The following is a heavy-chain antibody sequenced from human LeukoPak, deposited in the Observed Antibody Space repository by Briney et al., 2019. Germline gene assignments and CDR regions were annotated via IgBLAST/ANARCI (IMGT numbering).Heavy chain of an antibody. V-gene: IGHV3-15*07. CDR2: IQRETDGGTT. Sequence: GGSLRLSCASSGFILSNAWMHWVRQAPGRGREGVGSIQRETDGGTTAYDAHVKGRFIISRDDSTNTLYLQMNSLKTEDTAVCYCTTDPNDYDSSGYYFSPPVYWGQGTLVTVSS. CDR3: TTDPNDYDSSGYYFSPPVY. D-gene: IGHD3-22*01. CDR1: GFILSNAW. J-gene: IGHJ4*02.